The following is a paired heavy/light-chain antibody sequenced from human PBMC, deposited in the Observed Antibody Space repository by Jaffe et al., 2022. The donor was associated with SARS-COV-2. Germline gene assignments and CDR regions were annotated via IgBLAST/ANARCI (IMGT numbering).Light chain of an antibody. CDR1: QSLLHSNGYNY. J-gene: IGKJ1*01. V-gene: IGKV2-28*01. Sequence: DIVMTQSPLSLPVTPGEPASISCRSSQSLLHSNGYNYLDWYLQKPGQSPQLLIYLGSNRASGVPDRFSGSGSGTDFTLKISRVEAEDVGVYYCMQALQTPPWTFGQGTKVEIK. CDR3: MQALQTPPWT. CDR2: LGS.
Heavy chain of an antibody. D-gene: IGHD6-13*01. CDR2: ISSSSSYI. V-gene: IGHV3-21*01. Sequence: EVQLVESGGGLVKPGGSLRLSCAASGFTFSTYSMNWVRQAPGKGLEWVSSISSSSSYIYYADSVKGRFTISRDDAKNSLSLQMNSLRAEDTAVYYCARGYSSSWTGVYFDYWGQGTLVTVSS. CDR1: GFTFSTYS. CDR3: ARGYSSSWTGVYFDY. J-gene: IGHJ4*02.